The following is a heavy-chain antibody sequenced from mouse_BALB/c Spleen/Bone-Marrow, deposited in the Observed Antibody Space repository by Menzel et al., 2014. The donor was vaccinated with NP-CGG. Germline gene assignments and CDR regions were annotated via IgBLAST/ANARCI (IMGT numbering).Heavy chain of an antibody. CDR2: ISNGGGST. V-gene: IGHV5-12-2*01. CDR3: SRGIRGSGMDY. D-gene: IGHD3-2*02. J-gene: IGHJ4*01. Sequence: EVHLVESGGGLVQPGGSLKLSCAASGFTFSSYTMSWVRRTPEKRLEWVAYISNGGGSTYYPDTVKGRFTISRDNAKNTLSLQMSSLKSEDTAMYYCSRGIRGSGMDYWGQGTSVTVSS. CDR1: GFTFSSYT.